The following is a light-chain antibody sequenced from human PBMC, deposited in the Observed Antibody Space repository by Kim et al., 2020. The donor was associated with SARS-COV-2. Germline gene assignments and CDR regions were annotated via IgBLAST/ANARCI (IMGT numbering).Light chain of an antibody. CDR2: GEN. CDR1: SLRNSY. Sequence: SSELTQDPAVSVALGQTVRITCQGDSLRNSYPSWYHQKPGQAPILVFYGENDRPSGISDRFSGSISGDTAYLTIAGAQAEDDGDYFCNSRDSSETHYVFGSGTRAPS. CDR3: NSRDSSETHYV. J-gene: IGLJ1*01. V-gene: IGLV3-19*01.